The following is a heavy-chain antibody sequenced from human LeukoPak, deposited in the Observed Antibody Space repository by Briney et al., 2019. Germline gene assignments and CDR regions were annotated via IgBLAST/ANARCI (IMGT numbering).Heavy chain of an antibody. CDR1: GFTFSDYY. CDR3: ARGYSSSYLLPFDY. J-gene: IGHJ4*02. D-gene: IGHD6-13*01. V-gene: IGHV3-11*01. CDR2: ISSSGSTI. Sequence: AGGSLRLSCAASGFTFSDYYMSWIRQAPGKGLEWVSYISSSGSTIYYADSVKGRFTISRDNAKNSLYLHMNSLRAEDTAVYYCARGYSSSYLLPFDYWGQGTLVTVSS.